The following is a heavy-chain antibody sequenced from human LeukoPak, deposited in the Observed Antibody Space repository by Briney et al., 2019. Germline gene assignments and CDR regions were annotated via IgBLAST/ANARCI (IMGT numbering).Heavy chain of an antibody. D-gene: IGHD3-10*01. Sequence: PGGSLRLSCAASGFTFSSYFMSWVRQAPGKGLEWVSSISTSSTHLLYADSAKGRFTISRDNAKNLLFLQLNSLRAEDTAVYFCSRDVDGSGNYGFDYWGQGALVTVSS. V-gene: IGHV3-21*06. J-gene: IGHJ4*02. CDR2: ISTSSTHL. CDR1: GFTFSSYF. CDR3: SRDVDGSGNYGFDY.